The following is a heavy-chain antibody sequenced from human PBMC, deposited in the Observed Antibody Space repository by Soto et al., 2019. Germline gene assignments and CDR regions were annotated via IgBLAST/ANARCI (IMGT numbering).Heavy chain of an antibody. D-gene: IGHD1-26*01. CDR1: GDSVSSNSAA. Sequence: LTCAISGDSVSSNSAAWNWIRQSPSRGLEWLGRTYFRSKWYNDYAVSVKRRITISPDTSKNQFSLHLNSVTPEDTALYYCARMVGGAVDSWGQGTLVTVSS. CDR2: TYFRSKWYN. V-gene: IGHV6-1*01. CDR3: ARMVGGAVDS. J-gene: IGHJ4*02.